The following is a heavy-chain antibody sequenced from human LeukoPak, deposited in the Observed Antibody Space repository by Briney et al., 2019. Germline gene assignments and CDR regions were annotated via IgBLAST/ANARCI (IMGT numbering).Heavy chain of an antibody. Sequence: ESGPTLVKPTQTLTLTCTFSWFPLSISAAGLGWIRQPPGKALEWLAHLHWLDDKRYSPSMKSSLTTPMHPTKNQVVRTCTNMAPVDTATYYCAHRTVNILTGYFLFDFRGQGTLVTVSS. D-gene: IGHD3-9*01. CDR3: AHRTVNILTGYFLFDF. J-gene: IGHJ4*02. CDR2: LHWLDDK. CDR1: WFPLSISAAG. V-gene: IGHV2-5*01.